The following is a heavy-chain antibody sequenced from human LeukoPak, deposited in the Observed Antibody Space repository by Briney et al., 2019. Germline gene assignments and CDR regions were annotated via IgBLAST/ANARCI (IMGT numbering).Heavy chain of an antibody. J-gene: IGHJ4*02. CDR3: ARDRLGAEYDY. V-gene: IGHV3-21*01. CDR2: ISSSSSYI. CDR1: GFTFSSYS. Sequence: MSGGSLRLSCAASGFTFSSYSMNWVRQAPGKGLEWVSSISSSSSYIYYADSVKGRFTISRDNAKKSLYLEMNSLRAEDTAVYYCARDRLGAEYDYWGQGTLVSVSS. D-gene: IGHD3-16*01.